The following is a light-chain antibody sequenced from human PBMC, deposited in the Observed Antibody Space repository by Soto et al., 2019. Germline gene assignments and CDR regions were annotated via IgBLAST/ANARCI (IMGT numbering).Light chain of an antibody. CDR2: DAS. J-gene: IGKJ4*01. CDR1: QSVGHY. Sequence: EIVLTQSPATLSLSPGERATLSCRASQSVGHYLAWYQQKPGQAPRLLFYDASNRATGIPAMFSGSGSGTDFTLTISSLESEDFAVYFCQQRSTPLTFGGGTNVEIK. CDR3: QQRSTPLT. V-gene: IGKV3-11*01.